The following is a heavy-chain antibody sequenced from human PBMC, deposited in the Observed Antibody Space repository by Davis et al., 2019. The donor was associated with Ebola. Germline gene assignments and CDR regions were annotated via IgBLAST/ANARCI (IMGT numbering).Heavy chain of an antibody. D-gene: IGHD5-12*01. CDR1: GGSFHNYY. CDR3: ARGAARYSGYDFTYYYYGMDV. Sequence: PGGSLRLSCTVSGGSFHNYYWGWIRQPPGKGLEWIGYINNSGHTNYSPSLRSRVTISIDTSKNQFSLSLTSVTAADTAVYFCARGAARYSGYDFTYYYYGMDVWGQGTTVTVSS. V-gene: IGHV4-59*01. J-gene: IGHJ6*02. CDR2: INNSGHT.